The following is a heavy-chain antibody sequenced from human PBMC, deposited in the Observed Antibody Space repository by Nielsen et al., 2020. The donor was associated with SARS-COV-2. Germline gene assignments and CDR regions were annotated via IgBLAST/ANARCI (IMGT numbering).Heavy chain of an antibody. CDR1: GFTFSSYS. CDR3: ARDGTYYYDSRGFGAFDI. J-gene: IGHJ3*02. CDR2: ISSSSSYI. D-gene: IGHD3-22*01. Sequence: GESLKISCAASGFTFSSYSMNWVRQAPGKGLEWVSSISSSSSYIYYADSVKGRFTISRDNAKNSLYLQMNSLRAEDTAVYYCARDGTYYYDSRGFGAFDIWGQGTMVTVSS. V-gene: IGHV3-21*01.